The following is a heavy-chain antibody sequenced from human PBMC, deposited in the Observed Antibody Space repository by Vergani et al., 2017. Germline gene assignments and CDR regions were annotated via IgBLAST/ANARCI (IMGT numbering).Heavy chain of an antibody. CDR1: GGSFSGYY. V-gene: IGHV4-34*01. D-gene: IGHD2-2*03. Sequence: QVQLQQWGAGLLKPSETLSLTCAVYGGSFSGYYWSWIRQPPGKGLEWIGEINHSGSTNYNPSLKSRVTISVDTSKNQFSLKLSSVTAADTAVYYCAMDWYFDLWGRGTLVTVSS. CDR2: INHSGST. CDR3: AMDWYFDL. J-gene: IGHJ2*01.